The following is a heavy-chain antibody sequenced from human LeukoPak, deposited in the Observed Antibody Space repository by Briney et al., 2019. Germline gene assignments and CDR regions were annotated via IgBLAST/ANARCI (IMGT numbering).Heavy chain of an antibody. J-gene: IGHJ6*03. V-gene: IGHV3-30*04. Sequence: SGGSLRLSCAASGFTFSSYAMHWVRQAPGKGLEWVAVISYDGSNKYYADSVKGRFTISRDNAKNSLYLQMNSLRAEDTAVYYCARDGYHYYGSGTYFGYYYMDVWGKGTTVTISS. CDR1: GFTFSSYA. CDR3: ARDGYHYYGSGTYFGYYYMDV. D-gene: IGHD3-10*01. CDR2: ISYDGSNK.